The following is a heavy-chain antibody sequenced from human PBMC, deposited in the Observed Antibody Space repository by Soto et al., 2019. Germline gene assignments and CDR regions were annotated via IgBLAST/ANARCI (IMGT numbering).Heavy chain of an antibody. CDR1: GASITGSSY. CDR2: FSLSGTT. V-gene: IGHV4-4*07. J-gene: IGHJ4*02. Sequence: CETLSLTCAVSGASITGSSYWSWIRQPAGKGLEWIGRFSLSGTTSYNPSLRSRVTMSADVSKNQFSLRLTSVTAADTALYYCARGMTPPGAPAWYYFDSWGQGTLVTVSS. CDR3: ARGMTPPGAPAWYYFDS. D-gene: IGHD2-8*02.